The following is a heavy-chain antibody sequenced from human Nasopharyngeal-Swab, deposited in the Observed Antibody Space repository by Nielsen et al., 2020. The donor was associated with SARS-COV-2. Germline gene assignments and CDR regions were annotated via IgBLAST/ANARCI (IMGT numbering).Heavy chain of an antibody. CDR2: ISSSSSYI. D-gene: IGHD4-17*01. CDR3: ARVGDYGDYYYYGMDV. CDR1: GFTFSSYS. J-gene: IGHJ6*02. V-gene: IGHV3-21*01. Sequence: EGSLRLSCAASGFTFSSYSMNWVRQAPGKGLEWVSSISSSSSYIYYADSVKGRFTISRDNAKNSLYLQMNSLRAEDTAVYYCARVGDYGDYYYYGMDVWGQGTTVTVSS.